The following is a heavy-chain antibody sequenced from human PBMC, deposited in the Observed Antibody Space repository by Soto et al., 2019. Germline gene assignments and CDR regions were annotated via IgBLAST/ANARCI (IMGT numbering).Heavy chain of an antibody. J-gene: IGHJ3*02. V-gene: IGHV3-23*01. CDR3: AKLYSWVTIFGVVSSPDAFDI. CDR1: GFTFSSYA. Sequence: GGSLRLSCAASGFTFSSYAMSWVRQAPGKGLEWVSAISGSGGSTYYADSVKGRFTISRDNSKNTLYLQMNSLRAEDTAVYYCAKLYSWVTIFGVVSSPDAFDIWGQGTMVTVAS. D-gene: IGHD3-3*01. CDR2: ISGSGGST.